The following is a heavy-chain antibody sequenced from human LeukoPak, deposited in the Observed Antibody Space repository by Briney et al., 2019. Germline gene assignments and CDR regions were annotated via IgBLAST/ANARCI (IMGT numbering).Heavy chain of an antibody. CDR3: ARDGSTQFDY. Sequence: SETLSLTCTVSGGSISSGSYYWSWIRQPAGKGLEWIGRIYTSGSTNYNPSLKSRVTISADTSKNQFSLKLSSVTAADTAVYYCARDGSTQFDYWGQGTLVTVSS. CDR1: GGSISSGSYY. V-gene: IGHV4-61*02. D-gene: IGHD1-1*01. CDR2: IYTSGST. J-gene: IGHJ4*02.